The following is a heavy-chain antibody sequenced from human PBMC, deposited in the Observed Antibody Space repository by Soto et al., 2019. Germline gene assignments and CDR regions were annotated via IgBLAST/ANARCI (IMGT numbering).Heavy chain of an antibody. CDR3: AKNGDFWSWGMDV. V-gene: IGHV3-23*01. J-gene: IGHJ6*02. CDR1: GFTIRDYA. D-gene: IGHD3-3*01. Sequence: GRFLRASYTASGFTIRDYAMSWVRQDPGKGLEWVAIISSSGDGTYYVDSVKGRFTISRDNSRNTLNLQMNSLRAEDTAFYYCAKNGDFWSWGMDVCGQGTTVTVSS. CDR2: ISSSGDGT.